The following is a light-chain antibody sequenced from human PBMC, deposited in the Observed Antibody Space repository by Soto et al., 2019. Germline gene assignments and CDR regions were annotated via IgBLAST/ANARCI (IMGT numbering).Light chain of an antibody. J-gene: IGKJ3*01. Sequence: EIVMTQSPATLSVSPGERVTLSCRASQSVSSSLAWYQQKPGQAPRLLIYGASTKATGITARFSCSGSGTEFTLNISSLQSEYFAVYYCQQYNNWPPFTLGPGTKVAIK. CDR2: GAS. CDR3: QQYNNWPPFT. V-gene: IGKV3-15*01. CDR1: QSVSSS.